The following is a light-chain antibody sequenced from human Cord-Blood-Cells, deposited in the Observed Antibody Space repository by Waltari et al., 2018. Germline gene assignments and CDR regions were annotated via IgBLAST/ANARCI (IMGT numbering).Light chain of an antibody. CDR1: SSDVGGYNY. CDR2: DVS. V-gene: IGLV2-14*01. CDR3: SSYTSSSTVL. Sequence: QSALTQPAPVSGPPGQSITTSCTGTSSDVGGYNYVSWYQQHPGKAPKLSIYDVSNRPSGVSNRFSGSKSGNTASLTISGLQAEDEADYYCSSYTSSSTVLFGGGTKLTVL. J-gene: IGLJ2*01.